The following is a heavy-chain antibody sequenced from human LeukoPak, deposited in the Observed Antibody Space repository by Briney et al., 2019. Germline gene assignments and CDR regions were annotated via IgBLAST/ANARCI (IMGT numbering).Heavy chain of an antibody. J-gene: IGHJ5*02. V-gene: IGHV3-21*01. CDR2: ISSSSSYI. CDR1: EFTFSSYS. D-gene: IGHD4-23*01. CDR3: ARYGGSNWFDP. Sequence: GSMRLSYAASEFTFSSYSMNWVRQAPGKGLEWVSSISSSSSYIYYADSVTGRFTISRDNAKNSLYLQMNSPRAEDTAVYDCARYGGSNWFDPWGQGTLVTVSS.